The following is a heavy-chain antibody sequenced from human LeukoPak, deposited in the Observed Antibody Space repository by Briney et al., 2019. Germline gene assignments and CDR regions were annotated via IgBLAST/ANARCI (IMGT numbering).Heavy chain of an antibody. Sequence: SETLSLTCTVSGGSISTTSYYWGWIRQPPGKGLEWIGNIYYSGSTYYNPSLKSRVAMSVDTSDNQFSLKLNSVTAADTAVYYCANLGYYNYGMDVWGQGTTVTVSS. J-gene: IGHJ6*02. CDR3: ANLGYYNYGMDV. V-gene: IGHV4-39*01. CDR2: IYYSGST. CDR1: GGSISTTSYY.